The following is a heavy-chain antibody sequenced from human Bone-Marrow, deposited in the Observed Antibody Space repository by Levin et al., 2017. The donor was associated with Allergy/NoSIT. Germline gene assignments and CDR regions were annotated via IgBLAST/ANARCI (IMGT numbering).Heavy chain of an antibody. Sequence: KISCKASGGTFSSYAISWVRQAPGQGLEWMGGIIPIFGTANYAQKFQGRVTITADKSTSTAYMELSSLRSEDTAVYYCARDKAPVVPAAIGYFDYWGQGTLVTVSS. V-gene: IGHV1-69*06. D-gene: IGHD2-2*01. CDR3: ARDKAPVVPAAIGYFDY. J-gene: IGHJ4*02. CDR2: IIPIFGTA. CDR1: GGTFSSYA.